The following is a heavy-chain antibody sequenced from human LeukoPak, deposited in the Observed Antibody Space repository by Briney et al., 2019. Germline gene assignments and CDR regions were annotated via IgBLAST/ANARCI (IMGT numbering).Heavy chain of an antibody. CDR1: GGTFSSYA. D-gene: IGHD5-18*01. CDR2: IIPIFGTA. CDR3: ARSGYSYGSAPIDY. J-gene: IGHJ4*02. V-gene: IGHV1-69*06. Sequence: ASVKVSCKASGGTFSSYAISWVRQAPGQGLEWMGGIIPIFGTANYAQKFQGRVTITADKSTSTAYMELSSLRSEDTAVYYCARSGYSYGSAPIDYWGQGTLVTVSS.